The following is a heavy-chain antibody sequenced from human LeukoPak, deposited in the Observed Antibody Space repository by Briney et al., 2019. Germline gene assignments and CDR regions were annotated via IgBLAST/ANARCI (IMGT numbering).Heavy chain of an antibody. V-gene: IGHV1-18*01. CDR1: GYTFTSYG. CDR3: ARDSNGYYDTSGDGARGHFDI. CDR2: ISAYTGNT. J-gene: IGHJ3*02. D-gene: IGHD3-22*01. Sequence: ASVKVSCKASGYTFTSYGISWVRQAPGQGLEWMGWISAYTGNTNYAQKLQGRVIMTTDTSTRTAYMELRSLRSDDSAFYYCARDSNGYYDTSGDGARGHFDIWGQGTMVTVSS.